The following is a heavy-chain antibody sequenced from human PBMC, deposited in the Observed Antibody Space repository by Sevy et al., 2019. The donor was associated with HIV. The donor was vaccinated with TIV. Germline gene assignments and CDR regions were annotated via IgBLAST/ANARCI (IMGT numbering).Heavy chain of an antibody. J-gene: IGHJ4*02. D-gene: IGHD1-26*01. V-gene: IGHV3-74*01. CDR1: GFIFTTAY. Sequence: GGSLRLSFAASGFIFTTAYMHWVRQPPGKGLVWVSNINTDGKIIRYADSVKGRFTTSRDNAKNTLYLQMNSLRAEDTAVYYCARGSRGTFGSWGQGTLVTVSS. CDR3: ARGSRGTFGS. CDR2: INTDGKII.